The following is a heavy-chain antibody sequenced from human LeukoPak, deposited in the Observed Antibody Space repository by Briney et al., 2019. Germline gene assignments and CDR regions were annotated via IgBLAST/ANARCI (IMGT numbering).Heavy chain of an antibody. Sequence: GGSLRLSCAASGFTFSSYAMSWVRQAPGKGLEWVSAISASGGNTYYADSVKGRFTISRDNSKNTLYLQMNSLRAEDTAVYYCAKLGYSDSGYWGQGTLVTVSS. CDR3: AKLGYSDSGY. CDR1: GFTFSSYA. CDR2: ISASGGNT. D-gene: IGHD5-12*01. V-gene: IGHV3-23*01. J-gene: IGHJ4*02.